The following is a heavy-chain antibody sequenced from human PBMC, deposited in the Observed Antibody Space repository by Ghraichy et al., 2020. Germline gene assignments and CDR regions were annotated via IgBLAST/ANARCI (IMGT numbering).Heavy chain of an antibody. D-gene: IGHD1-14*01. CDR2: ISYAGRDI. J-gene: IGHJ4*02. Sequence: GGSLRLSCVASGFIFSNYGMHWVRQAPGKGPEWVAVISYAGRDIHYIESVRGRFTISRDNSISTVFLHMDNLRPEDTAVYYCVTDPQRGEAESILGHWGQGTLVTVSS. CDR3: VTDPQRGEAESILGH. V-gene: IGHV3-30*03. CDR1: GFIFSNYG.